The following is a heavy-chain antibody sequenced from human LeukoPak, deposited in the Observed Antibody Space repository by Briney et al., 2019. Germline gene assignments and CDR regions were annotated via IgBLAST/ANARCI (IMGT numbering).Heavy chain of an antibody. J-gene: IGHJ4*02. CDR1: GFTVSSNY. CDR2: IYSGGST. Sequence: PGGSLRLSCAASGFTVSSNYMSWVRQAPGKGLEWVSVIYSGGSTYYADSVKGRFTISRDNSKNTLSVQMDSLRAEDTAVYYCARQDDSGYVGLFDYWGQGTLVTVSP. CDR3: ARQDDSGYVGLFDY. V-gene: IGHV3-66*04. D-gene: IGHD5-12*01.